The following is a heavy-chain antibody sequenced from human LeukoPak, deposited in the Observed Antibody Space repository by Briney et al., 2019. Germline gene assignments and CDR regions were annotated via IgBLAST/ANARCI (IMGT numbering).Heavy chain of an antibody. CDR3: TRDRQSGSHLNFFDF. V-gene: IGHV3-21*01. CDR2: ISFSGNSI. D-gene: IGHD1-26*01. J-gene: IGHJ4*02. Sequence: GGSPRLSCAASGFTFNSYAMNWVRQAPGKGLEWVSSISFSGNSIYYADSVKGRFTISRDNGKRSVDMQMNSLRVEDTAVYYCTRDRQSGSHLNFFDFWGQGALVTVSS. CDR1: GFTFNSYA.